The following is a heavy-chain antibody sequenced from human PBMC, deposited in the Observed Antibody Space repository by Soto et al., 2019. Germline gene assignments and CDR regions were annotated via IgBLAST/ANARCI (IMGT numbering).Heavy chain of an antibody. Sequence: QVQLVQSGAEVKKPGSSVRVSCEASGGTFSTYTINWVRQSPGQGLALMGGIGPFFGPPKYAQKFQGRVTITADESTSTAYMRLSSLPSEDTAVYFCAASTHYYGSGDTLDVWGQGTTVTVSS. V-gene: IGHV1-69*12. D-gene: IGHD3-10*01. CDR2: IGPFFGPP. CDR1: GGTFSTYT. J-gene: IGHJ6*02. CDR3: AASTHYYGSGDTLDV.